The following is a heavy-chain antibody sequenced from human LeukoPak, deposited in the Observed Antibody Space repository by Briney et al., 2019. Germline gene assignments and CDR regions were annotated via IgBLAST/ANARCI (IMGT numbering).Heavy chain of an antibody. Sequence: SETLSLTCTVSGGSISSYYWSWIRQPPGKGLEWIGYIYYSGSTNYNPSLKSRVTISVDTSKNQFSLKLSSVTAADTAVYYCARAGYYDIVTGYYWVFDYWGQGTLVTVSS. V-gene: IGHV4-59*01. D-gene: IGHD3-9*01. CDR2: IYYSGST. J-gene: IGHJ4*02. CDR3: ARAGYYDIVTGYYWVFDY. CDR1: GGSISSYY.